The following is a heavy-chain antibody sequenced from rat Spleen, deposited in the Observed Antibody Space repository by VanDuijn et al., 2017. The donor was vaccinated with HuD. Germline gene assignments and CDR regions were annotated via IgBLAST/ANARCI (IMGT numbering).Heavy chain of an antibody. Sequence: EVQLVESGGGLVQPGRSMKLSCAASGFTFSNYYMAWVRQAPTKGLEWVASISTGGGNTYYRDSVKGRFPISRDNAKSTLYLQMDSLRSEDTATYYCSRENYYSGDYWGQGVMVTVSS. CDR1: GFTFSNYY. D-gene: IGHD1-1*01. CDR3: SRENYYSGDY. J-gene: IGHJ2*01. V-gene: IGHV5-25*01. CDR2: ISTGGGNT.